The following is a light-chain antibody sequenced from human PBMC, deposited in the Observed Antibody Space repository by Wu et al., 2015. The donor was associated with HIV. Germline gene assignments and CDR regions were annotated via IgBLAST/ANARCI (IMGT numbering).Light chain of an antibody. CDR2: DAS. J-gene: IGKJ2*03. Sequence: EIVLTQPPATLSLSPGERATLFCRASQSVSSHLAWYQQKPGQAPRLLIYDASNRATGIPARFSGSGSGTDFTLTISSLEPEDFAVYYCLQRTNWPPYSFGQGTKLEI. V-gene: IGKV3-11*01. CDR3: LQRTNWPPYS. CDR1: QSVSSH.